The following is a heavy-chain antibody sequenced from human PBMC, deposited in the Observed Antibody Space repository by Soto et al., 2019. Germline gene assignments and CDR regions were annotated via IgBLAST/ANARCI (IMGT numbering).Heavy chain of an antibody. CDR3: ARGSFVTHYYYYHMDV. CDR1: GGSISSGDYY. Sequence: SETLSLTCTVSGGSISSGDYYWSWIRQPPGKGLEWIGYIYYSGNPYYNTSLKRRDTVSVDASRNQLSLTMNSVTAADTAVYYFARGSFVTHYYYYHMDVWGKGTPVTVSS. V-gene: IGHV4-30-4*01. D-gene: IGHD2-21*02. J-gene: IGHJ6*03. CDR2: IYYSGNP.